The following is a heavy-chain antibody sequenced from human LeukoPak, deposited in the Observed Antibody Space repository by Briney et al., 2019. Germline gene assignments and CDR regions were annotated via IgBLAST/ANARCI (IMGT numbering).Heavy chain of an antibody. J-gene: IGHJ4*02. V-gene: IGHV4-31*03. Sequence: SETPSLTCTVAGGFISSGGYYWSWIRQCPGKGLEWIGYIYYTGNTYYNPSLKSRVAISVDTSKNQFSLKLTSATAADTAVYYCARDNSGVLDYWGQGTLVTVSS. CDR3: ARDNSGVLDY. D-gene: IGHD3-10*01. CDR2: IYYTGNT. CDR1: GGFISSGGYY.